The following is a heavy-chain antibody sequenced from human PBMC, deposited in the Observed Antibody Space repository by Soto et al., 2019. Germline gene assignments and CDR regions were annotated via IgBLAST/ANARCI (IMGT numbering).Heavy chain of an antibody. CDR1: GGSFSGYY. V-gene: IGHV4-39*01. D-gene: IGHD2-15*01. CDR3: APLSVSLSGPYGIHV. CDR2: MLYSGLT. Sequence: PSETLSLTCAVSGGSFSGYYWAWIRQPPGKGLEWIGSMLYSGLTYYNPSLKSRVTLSVDTSKNQFSVRLNSVTASDTAVYYCAPLSVSLSGPYGIHVWGQGTTVTVSS. J-gene: IGHJ6*02.